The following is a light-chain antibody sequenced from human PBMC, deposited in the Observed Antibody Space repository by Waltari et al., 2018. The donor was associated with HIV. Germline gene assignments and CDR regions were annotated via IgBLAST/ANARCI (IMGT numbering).Light chain of an antibody. J-gene: IGLJ3*02. CDR3: CSYRGSNTWV. CDR1: SSDVGTYDL. Sequence: QSALTQPASVSGSPGQSITVSCTGTSSDVGTYDLDSWYQQHPGKAPKLMIDEVTKRPSGVSNRFSGSKSGNTASLTVSGLQADDEAEYYCCSYRGSNTWVFGGGTKVTVL. V-gene: IGLV2-23*02. CDR2: EVT.